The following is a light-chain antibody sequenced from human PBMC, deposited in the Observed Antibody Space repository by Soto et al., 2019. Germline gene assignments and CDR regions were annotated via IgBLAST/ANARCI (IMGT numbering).Light chain of an antibody. CDR2: SAF. V-gene: IGKV3-20*01. CDR3: QQYGRSPLT. Sequence: EIVLTQSPGTLSLSPGERATLSCRASQSVIGNYLAWYQQKPGQAPRLLIYSAFNRATGIPDRFSGSGSGTDFTLPISRLEPEDFAVYYCQQYGRSPLTFGPGTKVDIK. CDR1: QSVIGNY. J-gene: IGKJ1*01.